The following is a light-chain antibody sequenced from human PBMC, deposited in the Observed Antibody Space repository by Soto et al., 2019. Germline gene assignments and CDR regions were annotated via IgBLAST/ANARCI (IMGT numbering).Light chain of an antibody. J-gene: IGKJ4*01. CDR1: QSVSSSY. CDR3: QQYGSSPT. Sequence: EIVLTQSPGTLSLSPGERATLSCRASQSVSSSYLAWYQQKPCQAPRLLIYGASSRATGIPDRFSGSGSGTDFTLTISRMEPEDFAVYYCQQYGSSPTFGGGTQVEIK. V-gene: IGKV3-20*01. CDR2: GAS.